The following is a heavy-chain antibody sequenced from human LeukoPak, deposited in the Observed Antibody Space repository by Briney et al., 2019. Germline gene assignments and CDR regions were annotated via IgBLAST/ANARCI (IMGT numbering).Heavy chain of an antibody. CDR2: IWYDGSSK. J-gene: IGHJ5*02. CDR3: AREVGSSSSWGFDP. CDR1: GFTFSSHG. Sequence: PGRSLRLSCAASGFTFSSHGMHWVRQAPGKGLEWVAVIWYDGSSKYYADSVKGRFTISRDNSKSTLYLQMNSLRADDTAVYYCAREVGSSSSWGFDPWGQGTLVTVSS. D-gene: IGHD6-6*01. V-gene: IGHV3-33*01.